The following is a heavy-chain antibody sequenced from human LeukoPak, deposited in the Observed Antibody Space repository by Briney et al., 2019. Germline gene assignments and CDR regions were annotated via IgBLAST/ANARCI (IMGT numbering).Heavy chain of an antibody. Sequence: ASVKVSCKASGYTFTSYDINWVRQATGQGLEWMGWMNPNSGNTGYAQKFQGRVTITRNTSISTAYMELSSLRSEDTAVYYCARGRTSRGAGTSYYYYYMDVWGKGTTVTVSS. V-gene: IGHV1-8*03. CDR2: MNPNSGNT. D-gene: IGHD6-13*01. J-gene: IGHJ6*03. CDR1: GYTFTSYD. CDR3: ARGRTSRGAGTSYYYYYMDV.